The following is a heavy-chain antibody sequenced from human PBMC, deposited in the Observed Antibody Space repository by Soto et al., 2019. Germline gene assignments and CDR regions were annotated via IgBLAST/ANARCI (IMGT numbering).Heavy chain of an antibody. CDR3: ARARIDYGDYTPWYFDL. V-gene: IGHV4-34*01. Sequence: QVQLQQWGAGLLKPSETLSLTCAVYGGSFSGYYWSWIRQPPGKGLEWIGEINHSGSTNYNPSLKSRVTISVDTSKNQFSLKLSSVTAADTAVYYCARARIDYGDYTPWYFDLWGRGTLVTVSS. CDR1: GGSFSGYY. CDR2: INHSGST. J-gene: IGHJ2*01. D-gene: IGHD4-17*01.